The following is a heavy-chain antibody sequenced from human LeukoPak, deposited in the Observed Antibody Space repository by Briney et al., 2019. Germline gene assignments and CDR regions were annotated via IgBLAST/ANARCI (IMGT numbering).Heavy chain of an antibody. CDR3: AKDAAGPLDY. Sequence: GGSLRLSCAASGFTFSSYGMHWVRQAPGKGLEWVAVISYDGSNKYYADSVKGRFTISRDNSKNTLYLQMNSLRAEDTAVYYCAKDAAGPLDYWGQGTLVTVSS. CDR2: ISYDGSNK. D-gene: IGHD6-19*01. V-gene: IGHV3-30*18. J-gene: IGHJ4*02. CDR1: GFTFSSYG.